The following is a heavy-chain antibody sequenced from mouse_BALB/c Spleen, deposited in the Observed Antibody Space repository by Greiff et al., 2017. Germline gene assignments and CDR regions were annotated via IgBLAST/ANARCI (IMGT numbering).Heavy chain of an antibody. CDR2: IYPGNSDT. CDR1: GYTFTSYW. CDR3: TRGANLAWFAY. V-gene: IGHV1-5*01. D-gene: IGHD6-1*01. J-gene: IGHJ3*01. Sequence: VQLQQSGTVLARPGASVKMSCKASGYTFTSYWMHWVKQRPGQGLEWIGAIYPGNSDTSYNQKFKGKAKLTAVTSTSTAYMELSSLTNEDSAVYYCTRGANLAWFAYWGQGTLVTVSA.